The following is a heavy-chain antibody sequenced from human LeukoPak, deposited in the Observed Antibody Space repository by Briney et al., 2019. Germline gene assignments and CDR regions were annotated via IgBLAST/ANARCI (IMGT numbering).Heavy chain of an antibody. J-gene: IGHJ6*02. CDR2: ISGSGGST. CDR3: AKDPESYYYYYGTDV. Sequence: GGSLRLSCAASGFTFSSYAMSWVRQAPGKGLEWVSAISGSGGSTYYADSVKGRFTISRDNSKNTLYLQMNSLRAEDTAVYYCAKDPESYYYYYGTDVWGQGTTVTVSS. V-gene: IGHV3-23*01. CDR1: GFTFSSYA.